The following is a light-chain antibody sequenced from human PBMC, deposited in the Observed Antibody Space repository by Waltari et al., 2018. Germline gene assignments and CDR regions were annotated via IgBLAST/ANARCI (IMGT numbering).Light chain of an antibody. Sequence: SSEVTQDPHVSVALGQTVTITCRGDSLRTSYASWYQLKPGQAPVLVIYGKDKRPSGIPDRISGYSSGTTSSMTITGAQAEDEADYYCSSRNGRANQVVFAGGTKVTVL. J-gene: IGLJ3*02. CDR1: SLRTSY. V-gene: IGLV3-19*01. CDR2: GKD. CDR3: SSRNGRANQVV.